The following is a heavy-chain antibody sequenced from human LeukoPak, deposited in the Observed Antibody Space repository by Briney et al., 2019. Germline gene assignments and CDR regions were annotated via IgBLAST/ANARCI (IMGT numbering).Heavy chain of an antibody. CDR3: GRLGLGYTDY. D-gene: IGHD5-24*01. Sequence: ASVKVSCKASGGTFSSYTISWVRQAPRQGLEWMGRIIPIFGRANYAQTFQGRVTITTDESTSTPYMQLSSVRSEESAVYYCGRLGLGYTDYWGQGTLVTVSS. CDR1: GGTFSSYT. CDR2: IIPIFGRA. J-gene: IGHJ4*02. V-gene: IGHV1-69*05.